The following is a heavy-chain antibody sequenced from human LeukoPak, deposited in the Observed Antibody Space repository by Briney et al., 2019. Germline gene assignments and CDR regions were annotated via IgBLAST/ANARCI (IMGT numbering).Heavy chain of an antibody. CDR2: ISSSSSYI. CDR3: ARDKEAVAATGGFDY. D-gene: IGHD6-19*01. Sequence: GGSLRLYYVASGFTFSSYSMNWVRQAPGMGLSWVSSISSSSSYIYYADSVKGRFTISRDNAKNSLYLQMNSLRAEDTAVYYCARDKEAVAATGGFDYWGQGTLVTVSS. J-gene: IGHJ4*02. V-gene: IGHV3-21*01. CDR1: GFTFSSYS.